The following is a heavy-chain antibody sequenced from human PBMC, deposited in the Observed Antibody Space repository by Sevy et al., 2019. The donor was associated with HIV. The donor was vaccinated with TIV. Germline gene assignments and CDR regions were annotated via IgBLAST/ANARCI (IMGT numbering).Heavy chain of an antibody. CDR1: GFGFSSYG. CDR3: ARALYWPNLVRGVIIPYFHGMDV. D-gene: IGHD3-10*01. CDR2: IGHDGTNK. J-gene: IGHJ6*02. Sequence: GGSLRLSCAPSGFGFSSYGMFWVRQAPGKGLEGVALIGHDGTNKYYADSVKGRFTIFTDNSKNTPSLQTNSLRVEDTAVYYCARALYWPNLVRGVIIPYFHGMDVWGQGTAVTVSS. V-gene: IGHV3-33*07.